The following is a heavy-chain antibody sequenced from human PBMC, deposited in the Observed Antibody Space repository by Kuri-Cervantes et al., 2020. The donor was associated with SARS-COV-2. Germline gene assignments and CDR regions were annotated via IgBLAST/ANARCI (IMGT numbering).Heavy chain of an antibody. CDR3: ARLSTGYFQH. Sequence: GGPLRPPGPASGFTFSSYGMHGVRQAPGKGLEWVAIITYDGRNTYYAESVKGRFTISRDNSKNTLYLQMNSLRADDTAVYYCARLSTGYFQHWGQGTLVTVSS. CDR1: GFTFSSYG. D-gene: IGHD1-14*01. CDR2: ITYDGRNT. V-gene: IGHV3-30*06. J-gene: IGHJ1*01.